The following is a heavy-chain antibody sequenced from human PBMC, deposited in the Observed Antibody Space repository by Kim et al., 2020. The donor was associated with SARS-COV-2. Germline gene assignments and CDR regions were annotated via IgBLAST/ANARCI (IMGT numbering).Heavy chain of an antibody. CDR3: ARGAYYSDTYWYSDI. D-gene: IGHD3-22*01. Sequence: SKTLSLTCTVSGGSISSYHWSWIRQSPGEGLEWIGLIYNRGDSEYNPSLKSRLTISQDTSRNQFSLKLTSVTAADTAIYYCARGAYYSDTYWYSDIWGQGTMVTVSS. CDR1: GGSISSYH. V-gene: IGHV4-59*13. CDR2: IYNRGDS. J-gene: IGHJ3*02.